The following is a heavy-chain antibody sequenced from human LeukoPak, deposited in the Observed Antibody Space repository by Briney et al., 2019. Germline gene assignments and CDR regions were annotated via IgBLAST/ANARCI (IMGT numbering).Heavy chain of an antibody. CDR2: IKQDGSEK. V-gene: IGHV3-7*01. CDR3: ARSGRTTTSLWKEDYYYYMDV. D-gene: IGHD2/OR15-2a*01. J-gene: IGHJ6*03. CDR1: GFTFSSYW. Sequence: GGSLRLSCAASGFTFSSYWMGWVRQAPGKGLEWVANIKQDGSEKNYVDSVKGRFTISRDNAKNSVYLQMNSLRAEDTAVYYCARSGRTTTSLWKEDYYYYMDVWGKGTTVTVSS.